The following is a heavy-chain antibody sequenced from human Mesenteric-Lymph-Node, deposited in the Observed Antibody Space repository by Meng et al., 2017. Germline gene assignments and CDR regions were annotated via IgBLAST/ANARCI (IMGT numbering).Heavy chain of an antibody. Sequence: VQGGGSGGGVVQPGRSLRLSCAASGFTFNSYPMSWVRQAPGKGLAWVSTITGSGVSIYYADSVKGRFTISRDNSKNTLYLQMDSLRAEDTAVYYCAKDLATMADWGQGTLVTVSS. CDR3: AKDLATMAD. CDR2: ITGSGVSI. D-gene: IGHD5-12*01. J-gene: IGHJ4*02. V-gene: IGHV3-23*04. CDR1: GFTFNSYP.